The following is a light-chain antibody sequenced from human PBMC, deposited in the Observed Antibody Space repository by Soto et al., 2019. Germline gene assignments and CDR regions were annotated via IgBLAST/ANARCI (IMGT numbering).Light chain of an antibody. CDR2: NNN. CDR3: AAWDDSLNGYV. V-gene: IGLV1-44*01. CDR1: SSNIGINT. J-gene: IGLJ1*01. Sequence: QSVLTQPPSASETPGQRVTISCSGSSSNIGINTVDWFQQLPGTAPKLLIYNNNQRPSGVPDRFSGSKSGTSASLAISGLQSGDESDYYCAAWDDSLNGYVFGTGTKLTVL.